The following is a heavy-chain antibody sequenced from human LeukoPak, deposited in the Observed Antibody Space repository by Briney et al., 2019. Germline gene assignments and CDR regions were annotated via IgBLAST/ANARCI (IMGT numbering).Heavy chain of an antibody. J-gene: IGHJ3*02. D-gene: IGHD2-2*01. Sequence: RASVKVSCKASGGTFSSYAISWVRQAPGQGLEWMGGIIPIFGTANYAQKFQGRVTITADESTSTAYMELSSLRSEDTAVYYCARVTSPTRKYCSNTSCYYRDAFDIWGQGTMVTVSS. CDR3: ARVTSPTRKYCSNTSCYYRDAFDI. CDR1: GGTFSSYA. CDR2: IIPIFGTA. V-gene: IGHV1-69*13.